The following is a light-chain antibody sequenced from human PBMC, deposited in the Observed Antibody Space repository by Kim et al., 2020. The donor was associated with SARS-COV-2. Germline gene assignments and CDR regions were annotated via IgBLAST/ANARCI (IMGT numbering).Light chain of an antibody. CDR2: QDP. Sequence: SPGQASGPTRSRDGLWHEYVFCYPHKPGPSPGVVIYQDPPRPSGIPARFSGSNSGNTATLTISGTQDVDEADYSCQVWDSTTSVFGGGTELTVL. CDR1: GLWHEY. V-gene: IGLV3-1*01. CDR3: QVWDSTTSV. J-gene: IGLJ2*01.